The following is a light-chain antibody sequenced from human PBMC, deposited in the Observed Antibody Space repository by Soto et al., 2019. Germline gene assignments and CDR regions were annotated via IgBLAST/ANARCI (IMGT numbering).Light chain of an antibody. V-gene: IGKV1-17*01. Sequence: DIQMTQSPSSLSASVGDRVTITCRASQGIRNDLGWYQQKPGKAPKRLIYAASSLQSGVPSRFSGSGSGTDFALTTTSLQAEDFATYYCQQLRMYPSTFGGGTKV. CDR1: QGIRND. CDR3: QQLRMYPST. J-gene: IGKJ4*01. CDR2: AAS.